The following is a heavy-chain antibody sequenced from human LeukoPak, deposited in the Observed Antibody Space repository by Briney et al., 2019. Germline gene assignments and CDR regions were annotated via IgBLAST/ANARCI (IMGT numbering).Heavy chain of an antibody. D-gene: IGHD2-8*02. Sequence: GESLRLSCAASGFTFSSSAKNWARHAPRKGLEWVLVVSGSGGSTYYADSVEGRFTISRDNSKNTLFLQMNCLRAEDTAVYYCAKGVSSVVYALNWFDPWGQGTLVTVSS. CDR1: GFTFSSSA. CDR3: AKGVSSVVYALNWFDP. J-gene: IGHJ5*02. V-gene: IGHV3-23*01. CDR2: VSGSGGST.